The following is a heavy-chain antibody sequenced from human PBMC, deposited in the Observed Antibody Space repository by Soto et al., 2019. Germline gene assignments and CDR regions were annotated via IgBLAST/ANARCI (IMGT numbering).Heavy chain of an antibody. J-gene: IGHJ1*01. V-gene: IGHV3-30*03. CDR1: GFTFSSYG. Sequence: PGGSLRLSCAASGFTFSSYGMHWVRQAPGKGLEWVTFISYDGSNKYYADSVKGRFTISRDNAKNSLYLQMNSLGAEDTAVYYCASNGYSSGAEYFRHWGQGTMVTVYS. D-gene: IGHD6-19*01. CDR3: ASNGYSSGAEYFRH. CDR2: ISYDGSNK.